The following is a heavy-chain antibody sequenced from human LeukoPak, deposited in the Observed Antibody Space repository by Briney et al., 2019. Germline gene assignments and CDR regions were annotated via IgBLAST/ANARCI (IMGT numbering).Heavy chain of an antibody. J-gene: IGHJ4*03. CDR2: VSPGGSDT. CDR1: GYNFPFYW. Sequence: GESLKISCEGSGYNFPFYWIAWVRQMPGKVLEWMGIVSPGGSDTRYSPSFEGQAIISVDKSTRTAYLQLNNLRASDTAIYYCTRQRHWGCYFDYWGQGTPVTVSS. D-gene: IGHD3-16*01. V-gene: IGHV5-51*01. CDR3: TRQRHWGCYFDY.